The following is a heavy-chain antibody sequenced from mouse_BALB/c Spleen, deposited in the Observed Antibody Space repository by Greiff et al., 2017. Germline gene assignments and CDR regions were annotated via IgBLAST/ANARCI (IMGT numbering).Heavy chain of an antibody. CDR2: IDPSDSET. CDR1: GYSFTSYW. CDR3: ARDGTSYWYFDG. V-gene: IGHV1S127*01. D-gene: IGHD1-1*01. J-gene: IGHJ1*01. Sequence: QVQLQQSGPQLVRPGASVKISCKASGYSFTSYWMHWVKQRPGQGLEWIGMIDPSDSETRLNQKFKDKATLTVDKSSSTAYMQLSSPTSEDSAVYYCARDGTSYWYFDGWGAGTTVTVSS.